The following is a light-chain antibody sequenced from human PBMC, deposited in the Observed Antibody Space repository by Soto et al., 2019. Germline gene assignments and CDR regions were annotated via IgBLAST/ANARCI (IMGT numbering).Light chain of an antibody. CDR1: QSVSSN. V-gene: IGKV3-15*01. J-gene: IGKJ1*01. Sequence: EIVMTQSPATLSVSPGERATLSCRASQSVSSNLAWYPQNPGQAPRRLIYGASTRATGIPARFSGSGSSTALPLTTITVPSEDFAAYYCPPYHKCPPWTFGTGKTVDLK. CDR2: GAS. CDR3: PPYHKCPPWT.